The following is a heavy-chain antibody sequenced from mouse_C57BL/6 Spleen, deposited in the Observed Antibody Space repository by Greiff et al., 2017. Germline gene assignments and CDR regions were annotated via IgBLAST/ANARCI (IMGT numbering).Heavy chain of an antibody. CDR2: IWSDGST. J-gene: IGHJ4*01. CDR1: GFSLTSYG. D-gene: IGHD2-4*01. CDR3: ARHYDYDGGNAMDY. V-gene: IGHV2-6-1*01. Sequence: QVHVKQSGPGLVAPSQSLSITCTVSGFSLTSYGVHWVRQPPGKGLEWLVVIWSDGSTTYTAALKSRLSISKDNSKSQVFLKMNSLQTDDTAMYYCARHYDYDGGNAMDYWGQGTSVTVSS.